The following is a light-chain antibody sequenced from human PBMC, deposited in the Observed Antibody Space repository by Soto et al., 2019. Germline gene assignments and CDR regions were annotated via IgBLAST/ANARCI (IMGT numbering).Light chain of an antibody. CDR2: DVS. J-gene: IGLJ3*02. CDR3: CLYTASYSV. Sequence: QSALTQPRSVSGSPGQSVAISCTATSSDVGGFDFVSWYQQHPGKAPKLVIYDVSKRPSGVPDRFSGSRSGDTASLTISGLQAEDEADSYCCLYTASYSVFGGGTQLTVL. CDR1: SSDVGGFDF. V-gene: IGLV2-11*01.